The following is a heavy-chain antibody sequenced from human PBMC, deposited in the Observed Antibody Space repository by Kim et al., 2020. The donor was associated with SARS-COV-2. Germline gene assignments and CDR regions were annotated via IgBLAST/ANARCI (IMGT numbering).Heavy chain of an antibody. D-gene: IGHD6-13*01. CDR3: AKEARWGIAAAGTFQH. Sequence: SVKGRFTIARDNSKNTLYLQMNSLRAEDTAGYDCAKEARWGIAAAGTFQHWGQGTLVTVSS. J-gene: IGHJ1*01. V-gene: IGHV3-23*01.